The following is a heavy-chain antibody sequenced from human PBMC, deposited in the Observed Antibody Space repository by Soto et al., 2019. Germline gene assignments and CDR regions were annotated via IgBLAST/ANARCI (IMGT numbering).Heavy chain of an antibody. J-gene: IGHJ6*03. D-gene: IGHD6-13*01. CDR2: ISYDGSNK. V-gene: IGHV3-30*18. Sequence: QVQLVESGGGVVQPGRSLRLSCAASGFTFSSYGMHWVRQAPGKGLERVAVISYDGSNKYYADSVKARFTSTRDNSNITLYLQMDSLRAEDRAVYYCAKVSTGLAAAAYYYYYYMDVLGKGNTVTVSS. CDR3: AKVSTGLAAAAYYYYYYMDV. CDR1: GFTFSSYG.